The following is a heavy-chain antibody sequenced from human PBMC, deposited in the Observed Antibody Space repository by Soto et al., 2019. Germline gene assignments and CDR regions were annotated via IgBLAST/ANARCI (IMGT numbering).Heavy chain of an antibody. V-gene: IGHV3-66*01. CDR1: GFTVSSNY. CDR3: ARGGNEQNDY. J-gene: IGHJ4*02. CDR2: IYSGGGT. D-gene: IGHD1-1*01. Sequence: EVQLVESGGGLVQPGGSLRLSCAASGFTVSSNYMTWVRQAPGKGLEWVSVIYSGGGTYHADSVKGRFTISRDTAKNTLYLQTNSLRTDDTAVYYCARGGNEQNDYWGQGTLVTVSS.